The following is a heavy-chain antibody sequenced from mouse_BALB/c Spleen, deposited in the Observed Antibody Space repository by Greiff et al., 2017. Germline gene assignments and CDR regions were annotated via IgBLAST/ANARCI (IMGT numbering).Heavy chain of an antibody. CDR3: ARGGYDSFAY. V-gene: IGHV3-6*02. D-gene: IGHD2-4*01. CDR2: ISYDGSN. Sequence: EVQLVESGPGLVKPSQSLSLTCSVTGYSITSGYYWNWIRQFPGNKLEWMGYISYDGSNNYNPSLKNRISITRDTSKNQFFLKLNSVTTEDTATYYCARGGYDSFAYWGQGTLVTVSA. J-gene: IGHJ3*01. CDR1: GYSITSGYY.